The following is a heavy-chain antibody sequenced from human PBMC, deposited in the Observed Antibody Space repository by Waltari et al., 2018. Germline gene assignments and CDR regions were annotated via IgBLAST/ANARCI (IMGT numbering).Heavy chain of an antibody. J-gene: IGHJ4*02. CDR1: GFTFSSYG. CDR3: AKGGYSSSIFDY. Sequence: QVQLVESGGGVVQPGRSLRLSCAASGFTFSSYGMHWVRQAPGKGLEWVAVISYDGSNKYYADSVKGRFTISRDNSKNTLYLQMNSLRAEDTAVYYCAKGGYSSSIFDYWGQGTLVTVSS. D-gene: IGHD6-13*01. CDR2: ISYDGSNK. V-gene: IGHV3-30*18.